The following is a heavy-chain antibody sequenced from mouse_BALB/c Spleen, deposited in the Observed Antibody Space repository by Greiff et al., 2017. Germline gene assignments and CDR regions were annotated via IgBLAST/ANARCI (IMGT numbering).Heavy chain of an antibody. CDR1: GDSITSGY. V-gene: IGHV3-8*02. CDR2: ISYSGST. J-gene: IGHJ2*01. Sequence: EVKLQESGPSLVKPSQTLSLTCSVTGDSITSGYWNWIRKFPGNKLEYMGYISYSGSTYYNPSLKSRISITRDTSKNQYYLQLNSVTTEDTATYYCARWYYGTDYFDYWGQGTTLTVSS. D-gene: IGHD1-1*01. CDR3: ARWYYGTDYFDY.